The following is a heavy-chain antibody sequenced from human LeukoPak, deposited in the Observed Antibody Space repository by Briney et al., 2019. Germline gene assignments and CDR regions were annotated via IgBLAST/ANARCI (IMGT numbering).Heavy chain of an antibody. CDR2: IYSGGNT. CDR1: GLTVSSNS. D-gene: IGHD6-19*01. Sequence: GGSMRLACTVSGLTVSSNSMSWVRQAPGKGPEWVSFIYSGGNTHYSDSVKGRFTISRDNSKNTLYLQMNSLRAEDTAVYYCAKEDRGCSGWFDCWCQGTLVTVSS. J-gene: IGHJ4*02. V-gene: IGHV3-53*01. CDR3: AKEDRGCSGWFDC.